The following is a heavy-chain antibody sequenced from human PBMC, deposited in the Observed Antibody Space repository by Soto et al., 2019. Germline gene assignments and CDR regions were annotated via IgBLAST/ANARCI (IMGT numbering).Heavy chain of an antibody. D-gene: IGHD3-10*01. CDR3: ARGSFGGSSAFDI. J-gene: IGHJ3*02. Sequence: PGGSLRLSCAASGLTFSSYGMHWVRQAPGKGLEWVAVIWYDGSNKYYADSVKGRFTISRDNSKNTLYLQMNSLRAEDTAVYYCARGSFGGSSAFDIWGQGTMVTVSS. CDR1: GLTFSSYG. V-gene: IGHV3-33*01. CDR2: IWYDGSNK.